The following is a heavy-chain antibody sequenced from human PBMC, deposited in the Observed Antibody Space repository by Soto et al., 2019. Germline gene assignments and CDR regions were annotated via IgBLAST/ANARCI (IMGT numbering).Heavy chain of an antibody. CDR1: GYTFTSYA. J-gene: IGHJ4*02. D-gene: IGHD3-9*01. CDR3: ARNLMDYDILTGYYMAYYSHY. V-gene: IGHV1-3*01. CDR2: INAGNGNT. Sequence: QVQLVQSGAEVKKPGASVKVSCKASGYTFTSYAMHWVRQAPGQRLEWMGWINAGNGNTKYSQKFQGRVTITRYTSVSTTDMELSSLRSEDTAVYYCARNLMDYDILTGYYMAYYSHYWGQGNLVTVYS.